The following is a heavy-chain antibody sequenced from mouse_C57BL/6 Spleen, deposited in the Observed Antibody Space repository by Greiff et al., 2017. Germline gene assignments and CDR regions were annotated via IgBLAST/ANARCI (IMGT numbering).Heavy chain of an antibody. D-gene: IGHD1-1*01. CDR1: GYAFSSSW. J-gene: IGHJ2*01. V-gene: IGHV1-82*01. CDR2: IYPGDGDT. CDR3: ARSYYYVSSLDY. Sequence: QVQLQQSGPELVKPGASVKISCKASGYAFSSSWMNWVKQRPGKGLEWIGRIYPGDGDTNYNGKFKGKATLTADKSSSTAYMQLSSLTSEDSAVYFCARSYYYVSSLDYWGQGTTLTVSS.